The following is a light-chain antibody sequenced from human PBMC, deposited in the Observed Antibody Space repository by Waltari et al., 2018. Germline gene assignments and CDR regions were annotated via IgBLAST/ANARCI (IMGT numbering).Light chain of an antibody. V-gene: IGLV2-14*03. Sequence: QSALTQPASVSGSPGQSITISCSGTSGDLGTYNSVAWFQQHPGKAPKILIHDVNQRPSGVSDRFTGSKSGYTASLTISGLQAEDEADYYCSSYTRRSTLIFGGGTKVTVL. CDR2: DVN. CDR3: SSYTRRSTLI. CDR1: SGDLGTYNS. J-gene: IGLJ2*01.